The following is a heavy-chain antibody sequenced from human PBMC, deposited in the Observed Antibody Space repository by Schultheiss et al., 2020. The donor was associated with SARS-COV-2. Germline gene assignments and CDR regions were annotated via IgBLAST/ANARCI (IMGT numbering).Heavy chain of an antibody. Sequence: SETLSLTCAVYGGSFSGYYWSWIRQPPGKGLECIGEINHSGSTNYNPSLKSRVTISVDTSKNQFSLKLSSVTAADTAVYYCARRGYSGYGLGSWIDYWGQGTLVTVSS. CDR2: INHSGST. V-gene: IGHV4-34*01. J-gene: IGHJ4*02. D-gene: IGHD5-12*01. CDR1: GGSFSGYY. CDR3: ARRGYSGYGLGSWIDY.